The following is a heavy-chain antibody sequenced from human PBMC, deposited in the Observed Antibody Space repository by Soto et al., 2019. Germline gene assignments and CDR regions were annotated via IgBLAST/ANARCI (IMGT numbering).Heavy chain of an antibody. CDR3: ARARSRCGAACFDY. V-gene: IGHV4-31*03. CDR1: SASISSADYY. Sequence: QVQLQESGPGLVKPSQTLSLTCTVSSASISSADYYWSWIRQHPGKGLEWIAYIYYSGSTSYNPSLTSGVIISMDTSRDQFSLTLTSVPAADTAGYYCARARSRCGAACFDYWGQGTLVTVSS. CDR2: IYYSGST. D-gene: IGHD2-21*02. J-gene: IGHJ4*02.